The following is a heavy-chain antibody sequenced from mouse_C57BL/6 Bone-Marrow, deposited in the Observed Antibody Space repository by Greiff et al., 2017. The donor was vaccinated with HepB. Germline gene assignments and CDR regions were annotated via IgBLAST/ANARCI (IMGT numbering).Heavy chain of an antibody. CDR1: GYTFTSYG. J-gene: IGHJ3*01. Sequence: VQLQQSGAELARPGASVKLSCKASGYTFTSYGISWVKQRTGQGLEWIGEIYPRSGNTYYNEKFKGKATLTADKSSSTAYMELRSLTSEDSAVYFCARAHYDYDEGTWFAYWGQGTLVTVSA. CDR2: IYPRSGNT. V-gene: IGHV1-81*01. CDR3: ARAHYDYDEGTWFAY. D-gene: IGHD2-4*01.